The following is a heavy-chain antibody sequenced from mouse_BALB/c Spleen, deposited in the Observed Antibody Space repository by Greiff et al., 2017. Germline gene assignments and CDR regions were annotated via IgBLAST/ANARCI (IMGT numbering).Heavy chain of an antibody. J-gene: IGHJ4*01. CDR1: GFSLTDYG. CDR3: ARNWKYGNSYYYAMDY. D-gene: IGHD2-10*02. V-gene: IGHV2-6-5*01. CDR2: IWGGGST. Sequence: QVQLKESGPGLVAPSQSLSITCTVSGFSLTDYGVSWIRQPPGKGLEWLGVIWGGGSTYYNSALKSRLSISKDNSKSQVFLKMNSLQADDTAIYYCARNWKYGNSYYYAMDYWGQGTSVTVSS.